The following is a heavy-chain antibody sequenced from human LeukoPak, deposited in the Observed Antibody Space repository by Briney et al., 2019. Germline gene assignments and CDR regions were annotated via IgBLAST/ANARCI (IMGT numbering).Heavy chain of an antibody. CDR2: ISGSGGST. CDR3: ARLTGGSGSYYKGG. D-gene: IGHD3-10*01. CDR1: GFTFSSYA. V-gene: IGHV3-23*01. Sequence: GGSLRLSCAASGFTFSSYAMSWVRQAPGKGLEWVSAISGSGGSTYYADSVKGRCTISRDNSKNTLYLQMNSLRAEDTAVYYCARLTGGSGSYYKGGWGQGTLVTASS. J-gene: IGHJ4*02.